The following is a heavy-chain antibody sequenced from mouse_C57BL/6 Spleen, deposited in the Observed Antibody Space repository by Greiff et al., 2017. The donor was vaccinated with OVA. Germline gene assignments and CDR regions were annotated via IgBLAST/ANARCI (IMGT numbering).Heavy chain of an antibody. CDR3: ARAYGSSYWYFDV. V-gene: IGHV1-69*01. CDR2: IDPSDSYT. Sequence: VQLQQPGAELVMPGASVKLSYKASGYTFTNYWMHWVKQRPGQGLEWIGEIDPSDSYTNYNQKFKGNSTLTVDKSSSTAYMQLSSLTSEDSAVYYCARAYGSSYWYFDVWGTGTTVTVSS. CDR1: GYTFTNYW. J-gene: IGHJ1*03. D-gene: IGHD1-1*01.